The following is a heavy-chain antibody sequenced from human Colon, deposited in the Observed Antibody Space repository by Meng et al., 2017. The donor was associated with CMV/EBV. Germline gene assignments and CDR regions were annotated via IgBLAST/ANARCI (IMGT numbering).Heavy chain of an antibody. D-gene: IGHD1-1*01. V-gene: IGHV3-33*01. Sequence: LACAASGLPCGGHGMRWVRQTPGKGLEWVAVIWYAGSKKSYTDSVKGRFTISRDNSTNILYLQMDSLRAEDTGVYYCVRWSHDNAPGPWGQGTLVTVSS. CDR3: VRWSHDNAPGP. CDR1: GLPCGGHG. CDR2: IWYAGSKK. J-gene: IGHJ4*02.